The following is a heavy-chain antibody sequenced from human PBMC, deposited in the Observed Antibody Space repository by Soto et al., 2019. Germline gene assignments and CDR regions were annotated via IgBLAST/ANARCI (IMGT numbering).Heavy chain of an antibody. D-gene: IGHD2-2*01. CDR2: ISYDGSNK. J-gene: IGHJ4*02. CDR3: ASSGKYQLLFDY. CDR1: GFTFSSYA. Sequence: GGSLRLSCAASGFTFSSYAMHWVRQAPGKGLEWVAVISYDGSNKYYADSVKGRFTISRDNSKNTLYLQMNSLRAEDTAVYYCASSGKYQLLFDYWGQGTLGTVSS. V-gene: IGHV3-30*04.